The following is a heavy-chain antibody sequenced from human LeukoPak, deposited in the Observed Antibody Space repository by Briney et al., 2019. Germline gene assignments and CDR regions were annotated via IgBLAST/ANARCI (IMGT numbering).Heavy chain of an antibody. D-gene: IGHD2-15*01. J-gene: IGHJ4*02. CDR2: ISSSGSAI. CDR3: VRVKGSYFDY. CDR1: GFPLSSYS. V-gene: IGHV3-48*01. Sequence: GGSLRLSCAASGFPLSSYSINWVRQAPGKGLEWVSYISSSGSAIYYVDSVKGRFTVSRDNAKNSLYLQMNSPRAEDTAVYYCVRVKGSYFDYWGQGALVTVSS.